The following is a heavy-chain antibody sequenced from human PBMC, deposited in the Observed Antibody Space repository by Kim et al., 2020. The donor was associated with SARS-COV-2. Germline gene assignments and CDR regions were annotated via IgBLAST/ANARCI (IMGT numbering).Heavy chain of an antibody. J-gene: IGHJ6*02. CDR3: ARRGLVGATRYYYYGMDV. Sequence: GGSLRLSCAASGFTFSSYWMHWVRQAPGKGLVWVSRINSDGSSTSYADSVKGRFTISRDNAKNTLYLQMNSLRAEDTAVYYCARRGLVGATRYYYYGMDVWGQGTTVTVSS. CDR1: GFTFSSYW. CDR2: INSDGSST. D-gene: IGHD1-26*01. V-gene: IGHV3-74*01.